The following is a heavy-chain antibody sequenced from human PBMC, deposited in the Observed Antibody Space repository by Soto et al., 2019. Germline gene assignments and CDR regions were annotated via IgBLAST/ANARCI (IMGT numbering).Heavy chain of an antibody. CDR3: ARKFYYDSSANGWFDT. CDR2: IFPGDSDT. CDR1: GYSFTRNW. D-gene: IGHD3-22*01. Sequence: PGESLKISCKGSGYSFTRNWIGWVRQMPGKGLEWMGIIFPGDSDTRYRPPFQGQVTISVDKSISTAYLQWSSLKASDTAMYYCARKFYYDSSANGWFDTWGQGTLVTVSS. J-gene: IGHJ5*02. V-gene: IGHV5-51*01.